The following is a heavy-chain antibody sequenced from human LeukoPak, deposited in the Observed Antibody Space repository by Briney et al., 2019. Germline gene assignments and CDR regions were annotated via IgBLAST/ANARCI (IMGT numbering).Heavy chain of an antibody. D-gene: IGHD3-22*01. CDR3: AKGSYYYDSADYFDY. Sequence: GGSLRLSCAASGFTFSSYAMSWVRQAPGKGLEWVSTLSGSGGNTYNVDSVKGRVTISRGNSKNTLYLQMNSLRAEDTAVYHCAKGSYYYDSADYFDYWGQGTLVTVSS. CDR1: GFTFSSYA. J-gene: IGHJ4*02. V-gene: IGHV3-23*01. CDR2: LSGSGGNT.